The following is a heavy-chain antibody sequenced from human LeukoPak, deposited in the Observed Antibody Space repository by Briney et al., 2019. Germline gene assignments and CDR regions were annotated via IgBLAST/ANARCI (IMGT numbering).Heavy chain of an antibody. V-gene: IGHV3-23*01. CDR1: GFTFSSYA. J-gene: IGHJ4*02. CDR2: ISGSGGST. CDR3: AKGGTVIARLIAAD. Sequence: GGSLRLSCAASGFTFSSYAMSWVRQAPGKGLEWVSAISGSGGSTYYADSVKGRFTISRDNSENTLYLQMNSLRAEDTAVYYCAKGGTVIARLIAADWGQGTLVTVSS. D-gene: IGHD6-6*01.